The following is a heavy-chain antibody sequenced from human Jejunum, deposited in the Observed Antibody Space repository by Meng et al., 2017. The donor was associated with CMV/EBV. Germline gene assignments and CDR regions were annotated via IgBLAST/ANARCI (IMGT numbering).Heavy chain of an antibody. CDR3: TREKTGYGGPRFDY. J-gene: IGHJ4*02. V-gene: IGHV1-2*06. Sequence: SGYNFIGCYIRGVRQAPGQGLEWMGRIDPNSGGTNYPQEFQGRVTMTGDTSISTAYMDLHSLRSDDTAVYFCTREKTGYGGPRFDYWGQGTLVTVSS. D-gene: IGHD4-23*01. CDR1: GYNFIGCY. CDR2: IDPNSGGT.